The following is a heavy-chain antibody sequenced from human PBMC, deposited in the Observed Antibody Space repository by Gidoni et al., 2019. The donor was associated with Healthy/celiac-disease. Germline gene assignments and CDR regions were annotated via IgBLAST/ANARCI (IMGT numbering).Heavy chain of an antibody. CDR2: INHSGST. V-gene: IGHV4-34*01. D-gene: IGHD2-2*02. Sequence: QVQLQQWGAGLLKPSETLSLTCAVYGGSFSGYYWSWIRQPPGKGLEWIGEINHSGSTNYNPSLKSRVTIAVDTSKNQFSLKLSSVTAADTAVYYCARAYIVVVPADIISSWFDPWGQGTLVTVSS. CDR1: GGSFSGYY. CDR3: ARAYIVVVPADIISSWFDP. J-gene: IGHJ5*02.